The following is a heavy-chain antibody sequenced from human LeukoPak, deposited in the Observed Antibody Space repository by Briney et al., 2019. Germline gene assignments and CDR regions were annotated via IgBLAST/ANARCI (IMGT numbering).Heavy chain of an antibody. CDR1: GGSISSGSYF. CDR3: AGAREFSSSSGRAYCFDF. J-gene: IGHJ4*02. V-gene: IGHV4-61*01. Sequence: PSETLSLTCTVSGGSISSGSYFWIWIRQPPGKGLEWIGYIYYSGNTNSNPSLKSRVTISVDTSKNQFSLKLRSVTAADTAVYYCAGAREFSSSSGRAYCFDFWGQGTLVTVSS. D-gene: IGHD6-6*01. CDR2: IYYSGNT.